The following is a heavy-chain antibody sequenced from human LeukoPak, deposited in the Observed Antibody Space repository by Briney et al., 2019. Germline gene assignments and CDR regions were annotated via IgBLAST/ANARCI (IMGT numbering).Heavy chain of an antibody. CDR3: AKGDIVVVPAVKLRVGMDV. Sequence: GGSLRLSCAASGFTFSSYGMHWVRQAPGKGLEWVAVISYDGSNKYYADSVNGRFTISRDNSKNTLYLQMNSLRAEDTAVYYCAKGDIVVVPAVKLRVGMDVWGKGTTVTVSS. J-gene: IGHJ6*04. CDR2: ISYDGSNK. D-gene: IGHD2-2*01. V-gene: IGHV3-30*18. CDR1: GFTFSSYG.